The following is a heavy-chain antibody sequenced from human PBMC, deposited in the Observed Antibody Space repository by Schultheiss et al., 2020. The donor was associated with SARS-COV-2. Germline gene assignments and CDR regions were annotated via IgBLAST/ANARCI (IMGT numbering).Heavy chain of an antibody. Sequence: SETLSLTCTVSGGSISSGGYYWSWIRQHPGKGLEWIGYIYYSESTNYNPSLKSRVTISVDTSKNQFSLKLSSVTAADTAVYYCARHEGGYYYDSSGYYSDWGQGTLVTVSS. J-gene: IGHJ4*02. V-gene: IGHV4-61*08. CDR1: GGSISSGGYY. CDR2: IYYSEST. D-gene: IGHD3-22*01. CDR3: ARHEGGYYYDSSGYYSD.